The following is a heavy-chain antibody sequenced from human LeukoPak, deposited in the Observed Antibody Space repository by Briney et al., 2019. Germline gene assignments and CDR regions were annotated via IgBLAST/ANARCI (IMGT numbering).Heavy chain of an antibody. CDR1: GYTFTTYG. V-gene: IGHV1-18*01. CDR3: AREGLGELTLDC. CDR2: ISTDNGDT. J-gene: IGHJ4*02. D-gene: IGHD3-16*01. Sequence: AASVKVSCKSSGYTFTTYGITWVRQAPGQGLEWMGWISTDNGDTNYAQKLQGRVTMTTDTSTSTAYMELRSLRSDDTAVYYCAREGLGELTLDCWGQGTLVTASS.